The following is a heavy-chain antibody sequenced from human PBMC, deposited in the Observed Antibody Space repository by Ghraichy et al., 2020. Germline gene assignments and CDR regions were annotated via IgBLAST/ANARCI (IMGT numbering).Heavy chain of an antibody. CDR1: GFTFSTYW. Sequence: GSLRLTCEASGFTFSTYWVTWVRQAPGRGLEWLANIKGDGTERYYADSLKGRFTISRDNAKNSLFLQMDSLRAEDTAVYYCARDSRDRPAVGTFDYWGQGTLVTVSS. J-gene: IGHJ4*02. V-gene: IGHV3-7*03. CDR3: ARDSRDRPAVGTFDY. CDR2: IKGDGTER. D-gene: IGHD6-13*01.